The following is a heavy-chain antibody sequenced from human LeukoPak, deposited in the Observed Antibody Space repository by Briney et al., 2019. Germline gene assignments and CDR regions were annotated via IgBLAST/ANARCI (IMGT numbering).Heavy chain of an antibody. Sequence: GGSLRLSCAASGFTFSSYAMSWVRQAPGKGLEWVSAISGSGGSTYYSDSVKGRFTISRDNSKNTLYLQMNSLRAEDTAIYFCAKPDYSRGNYFDPWGQGTLVTVSS. V-gene: IGHV3-23*01. CDR3: AKPDYSRGNYFDP. D-gene: IGHD2-15*01. J-gene: IGHJ5*02. CDR1: GFTFSSYA. CDR2: ISGSGGST.